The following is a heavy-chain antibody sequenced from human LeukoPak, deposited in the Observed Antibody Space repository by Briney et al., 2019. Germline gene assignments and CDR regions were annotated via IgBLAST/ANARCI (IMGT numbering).Heavy chain of an antibody. J-gene: IGHJ4*02. D-gene: IGHD3-22*01. CDR3: ARGQGWDYYDSSGSYYFDY. Sequence: SQTLSLTCTVSGGSISSGSYYWSWIRQPAWKGLEWIGRIYTSGSTNYNPSLKSRVTISVDTSKNQFSLKLSSVTAADTAVYYCARGQGWDYYDSSGSYYFDYWGQGTLVTVSS. V-gene: IGHV4-61*02. CDR2: IYTSGST. CDR1: GGSISSGSYY.